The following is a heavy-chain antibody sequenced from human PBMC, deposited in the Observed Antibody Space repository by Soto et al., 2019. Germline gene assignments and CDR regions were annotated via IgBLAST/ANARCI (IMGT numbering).Heavy chain of an antibody. CDR3: ARAPPLTGYYYFDY. J-gene: IGHJ4*02. CDR2: ISSSSSYI. V-gene: IGHV3-21*01. D-gene: IGHD3-9*01. Sequence: PGGSLRLSCAASGFTFSSYSMNWVRQAPGKGLEWVSSISSSSSYIYYADSVKGRFTISRDNAKNSLYLQMNSLRAEDTAVYYCARAPPLTGYYYFDYWGQGTLVTVSS. CDR1: GFTFSSYS.